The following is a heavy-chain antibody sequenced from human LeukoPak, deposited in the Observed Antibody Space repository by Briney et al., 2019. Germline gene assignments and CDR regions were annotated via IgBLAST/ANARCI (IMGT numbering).Heavy chain of an antibody. J-gene: IGHJ4*02. Sequence: GGSLRLSCAASGFTFSSYSMNWVRQAPGKGLEWVSYISSSSNNIYYADSVKGRFTISRDNAKNSLYLQMNSLRAEDTAVYYCASPGYSSGWQVDYWGQGTLVTVSS. CDR3: ASPGYSSGWQVDY. CDR2: ISSSSNNI. V-gene: IGHV3-48*01. CDR1: GFTFSSYS. D-gene: IGHD6-19*01.